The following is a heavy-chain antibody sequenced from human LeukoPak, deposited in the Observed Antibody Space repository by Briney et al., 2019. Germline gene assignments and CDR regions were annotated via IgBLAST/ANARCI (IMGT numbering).Heavy chain of an antibody. CDR1: GGSISSGGYY. CDR3: ARGTRWLFDL. V-gene: IGHV4-61*08. Sequence: PSETLSLTCTVSGGSISSGGYYWSWIRQHPGKGLEWIGYVYYSGSTNYNPSLKSRVTISVDTSKNQFSLKLSSVTAADTAVYYCARGTRWLFDLWGRGTLVTVSS. J-gene: IGHJ2*01. D-gene: IGHD5-12*01. CDR2: VYYSGST.